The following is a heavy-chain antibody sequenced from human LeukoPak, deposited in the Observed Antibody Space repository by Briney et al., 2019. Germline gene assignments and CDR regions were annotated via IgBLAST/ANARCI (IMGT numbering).Heavy chain of an antibody. CDR1: GFTFSSYW. CDR3: AREAQEPFGWHYYYGMDV. Sequence: GGSLRLSCAASGFTFSSYWMSWVRQAPGKGLEWVANIKQDGSEKYYVDSVKGRFTISRDNAKNSLYLQMNSLRAEDTAVYYCAREAQEPFGWHYYYGMDVWGQGTTVTVSS. D-gene: IGHD3-16*01. V-gene: IGHV3-7*01. CDR2: IKQDGSEK. J-gene: IGHJ6*02.